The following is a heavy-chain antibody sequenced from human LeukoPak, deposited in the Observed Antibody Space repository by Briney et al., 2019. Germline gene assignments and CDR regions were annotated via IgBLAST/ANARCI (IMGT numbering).Heavy chain of an antibody. CDR2: ISSSSSYT. Sequence: GGSLRLSCAASGFTFSDYYMSWIRQAPGKGLEWVSYISSSSSYTNYADSVKGRFTISRDNAKNTLYLQMNSLRAEDTAVYYCARARGGGEGYSDYWGQGTLVTVSS. J-gene: IGHJ4*02. V-gene: IGHV3-11*06. CDR3: ARARGGGEGYSDY. D-gene: IGHD3-10*01. CDR1: GFTFSDYY.